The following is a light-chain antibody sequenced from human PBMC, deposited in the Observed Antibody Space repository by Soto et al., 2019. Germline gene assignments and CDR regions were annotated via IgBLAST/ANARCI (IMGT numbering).Light chain of an antibody. CDR3: QQYGSSPWT. Sequence: IGFPHSPCTLPLSPGERAALSFSASQSVSSSYLAWYQQKPGQAPRLLIYGASSRATGIPDRFSGSGSGTDFTLTISRLEPEDFAVYYCQQYGSSPWTFGQGTKVDI. J-gene: IGKJ1*01. CDR1: QSVSSSY. V-gene: IGKV3-20*01. CDR2: GAS.